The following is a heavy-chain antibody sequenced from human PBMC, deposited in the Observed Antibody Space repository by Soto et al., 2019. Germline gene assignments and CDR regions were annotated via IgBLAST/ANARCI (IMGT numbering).Heavy chain of an antibody. J-gene: IGHJ5*02. CDR1: GFTFSSYS. Sequence: EVQLVESGGGLVKPGGSLRLSCAASGFTFSSYSMNWVRQAPGKGLEWVSSISSSSSHIYYADSVKGRFTISRDNAKNSLYLQMNSLRAEDTAVYYCAKYAGSGYYWFDPWGQGTLVTVSS. V-gene: IGHV3-21*01. CDR2: ISSSSSHI. CDR3: AKYAGSGYYWFDP. D-gene: IGHD3-3*01.